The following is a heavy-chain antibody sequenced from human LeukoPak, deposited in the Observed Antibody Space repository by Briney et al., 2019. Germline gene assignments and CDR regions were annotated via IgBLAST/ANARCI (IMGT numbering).Heavy chain of an antibody. CDR3: ARAGDCSSTSCHTGQLWFDP. J-gene: IGHJ5*02. CDR2: IYYSGST. Sequence: PSETLSLTCTVSGGSISSGGYYWSWIRQHPGKGLEWIGYIYYSGSTYYNPSLKSRVTISVDTSKNQFSLKLSSVTAADTAVYYCARAGDCSSTSCHTGQLWFDPWGQGTLVTVS. V-gene: IGHV4-31*03. CDR1: GGSISSGGYY. D-gene: IGHD2-2*02.